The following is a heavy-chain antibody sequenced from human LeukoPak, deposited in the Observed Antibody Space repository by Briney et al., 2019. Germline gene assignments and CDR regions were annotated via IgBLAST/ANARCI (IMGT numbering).Heavy chain of an antibody. V-gene: IGHV3-21*01. CDR2: ISSSSSYI. CDR3: ARGRRSDYVWGSYRPHYFDY. Sequence: GGSLRLSCAASGFTFSSYSMNWVRQAPGKGLEWVSSISSSSSYIYYADSVKGRFTISRDNAKNSLYLQMNSLRAEDTAVYYCARGRRSDYVWGSYRPHYFDYWSQGTLVTVSS. CDR1: GFTFSSYS. J-gene: IGHJ4*02. D-gene: IGHD3-16*02.